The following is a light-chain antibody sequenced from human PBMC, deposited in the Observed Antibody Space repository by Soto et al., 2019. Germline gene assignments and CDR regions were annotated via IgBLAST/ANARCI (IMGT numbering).Light chain of an antibody. CDR3: VSSLETALW. Sequence: DIVMTQSPLSLPVTPGEPASISCRSSQSLLHSNGYNYLDWYLQKPGQSPQLLIYLGSNRASGVPDRFSCSGSGTDFTLRISRVEAEDVGGDYCVSSLETALWVGGGTKV. V-gene: IGKV2-28*01. J-gene: IGKJ4*01. CDR1: QSLLHSNGYNY. CDR2: LGS.